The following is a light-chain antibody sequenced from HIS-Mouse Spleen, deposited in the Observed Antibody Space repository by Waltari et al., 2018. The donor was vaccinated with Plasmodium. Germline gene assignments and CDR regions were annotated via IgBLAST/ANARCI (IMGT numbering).Light chain of an antibody. CDR1: ALPKKY. CDR2: EDS. J-gene: IGLJ3*02. CDR3: YSTDSSGNHRV. Sequence: SYELTQPPPVSVSPGQTARITCSGDALPKKYAYWYQQKSGPAPVLVIYEDSKRPSGIPARFSGASSGTMPPWTISGAEVEDEADYYCYSTDSSGNHRVFGGGTKLTVL. V-gene: IGLV3-10*01.